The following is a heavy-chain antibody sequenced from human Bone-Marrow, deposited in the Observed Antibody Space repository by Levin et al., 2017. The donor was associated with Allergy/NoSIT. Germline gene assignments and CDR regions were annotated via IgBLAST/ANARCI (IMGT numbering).Heavy chain of an antibody. J-gene: IGHJ4*02. CDR2: ISYDGSNK. CDR1: GFTFSSYG. CDR3: AKGAGNEESDY. V-gene: IGHV3-30*18. Sequence: AGGSLRLSCAASGFTFSSYGMHWVRQAPGKGLEWVAVISYDGSNKYYADSVKGRFTISRDNSKNTLYLQMNSLRAEDTAVYYCAKGAGNEESDYWGQGTLVTVSS. D-gene: IGHD1-1*01.